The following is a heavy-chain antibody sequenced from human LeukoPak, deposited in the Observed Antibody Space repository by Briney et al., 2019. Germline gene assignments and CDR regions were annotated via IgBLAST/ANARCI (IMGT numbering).Heavy chain of an antibody. V-gene: IGHV4-61*02. D-gene: IGHD3-10*01. J-gene: IGHJ4*02. CDR1: GGSISSGNYY. CDR3: GRGLYYYASGSYNFDY. Sequence: PSETLSLTCTVSGGSISSGNYYWSWIRQPAGKGLEWIGRIYTSGSTNFHPSLKSRVTISVDTSKNQFSLKLSSVTAADTAVYYCGRGLYYYASGSYNFDYWGQGTLVTVSS. CDR2: IYTSGST.